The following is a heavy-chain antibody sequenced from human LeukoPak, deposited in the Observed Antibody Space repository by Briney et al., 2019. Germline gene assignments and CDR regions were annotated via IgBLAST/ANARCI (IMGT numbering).Heavy chain of an antibody. V-gene: IGHV4-59*01. Sequence: ASETLSLTCTVSGGSIDTYYWTWLRQSPGKGLEWFAYINHRGNMNFNPSLRSRVTISVDTSKNQFSLKLSSVTAADTAVYYWAREAQYSNSWYLDYWGQGTLVTVSS. CDR2: INHRGNM. CDR1: GGSIDTYY. D-gene: IGHD6-13*01. CDR3: AREAQYSNSWYLDY. J-gene: IGHJ4*02.